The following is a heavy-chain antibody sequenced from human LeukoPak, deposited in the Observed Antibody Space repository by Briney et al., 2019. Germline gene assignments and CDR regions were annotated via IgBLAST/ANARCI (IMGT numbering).Heavy chain of an antibody. Sequence: SETLSLTCTVSGGSVSSGSYYWSWIRQPPGKGLEWIGYIYYTGSTNYNPSLKSRVTMSVDTSKNQFSLNLSSVTAADTAVYYCVRETATYYYDSRGYYRQIEVFDIWGQGTPVIVSS. V-gene: IGHV4-61*01. CDR2: IYYTGST. D-gene: IGHD3-22*01. CDR1: GGSVSSGSYY. CDR3: VRETATYYYDSRGYYRQIEVFDI. J-gene: IGHJ3*02.